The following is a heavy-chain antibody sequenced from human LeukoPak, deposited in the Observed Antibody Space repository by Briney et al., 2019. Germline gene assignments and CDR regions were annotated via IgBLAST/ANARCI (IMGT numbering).Heavy chain of an antibody. CDR3: ARERTTIFGVVIHYYYYYYMDV. J-gene: IGHJ6*03. CDR2: IKQDGSEK. V-gene: IGHV3-7*01. CDR1: GFTFNSYW. Sequence: GGSLRLSCAASGFTFNSYWMSWVRQAPGKGLEWVANIKQDGSEKYYVDSVKGRFTISRDNAKNSLYLQMNSLRAEDTAVYYCARERTTIFGVVIHYYYYYYMDVWGKGTTVTVSS. D-gene: IGHD3-3*01.